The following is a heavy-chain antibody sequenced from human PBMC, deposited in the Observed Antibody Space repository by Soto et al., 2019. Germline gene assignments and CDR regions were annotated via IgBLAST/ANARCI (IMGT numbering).Heavy chain of an antibody. CDR2: INHSGST. CDR1: GGSFSGYY. V-gene: IGHV4-34*01. Sequence: PSETLSLTCAVYGGSFSGYYWSWIRQPPGKGLEWIGEINHSGSTNYNPSLKSRVTISVDTSKNQFSLKLSSVTAADTAVYYCARRITIFGVVIYYFDYWGQGTLVTVSS. CDR3: ARRITIFGVVIYYFDY. J-gene: IGHJ4*02. D-gene: IGHD3-3*01.